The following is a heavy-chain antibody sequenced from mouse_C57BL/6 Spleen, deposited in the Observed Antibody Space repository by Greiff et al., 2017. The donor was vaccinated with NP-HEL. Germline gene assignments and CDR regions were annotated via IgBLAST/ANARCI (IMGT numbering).Heavy chain of an antibody. Sequence: QVHVKQSGAELVKPGASVKISCKASGYAFSSYWMNWVKQRPGKGLEWIGQIYPGDGDTNYNGKFKGKATLTADKSSSTAYMQLSSLTSEDSAVYFCARNWDDYAMDYWGQGTSVTVSS. CDR1: GYAFSSYW. J-gene: IGHJ4*01. D-gene: IGHD4-1*01. CDR3: ARNWDDYAMDY. CDR2: IYPGDGDT. V-gene: IGHV1-80*01.